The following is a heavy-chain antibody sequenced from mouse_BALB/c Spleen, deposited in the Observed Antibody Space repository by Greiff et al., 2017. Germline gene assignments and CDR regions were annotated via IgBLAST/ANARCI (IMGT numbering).Heavy chain of an antibody. D-gene: IGHD2-3*01. CDR3: ARQGYDGYYVRGGFAY. Sequence: EVMLVESGGGLVKPGGSLKLSCAASGFTFSSYAMSWVRQTPEKRLEWVATISSGGSYTYYPDSVKGRFTISRDNAKNTLYLQMSSLRSEDTAMYYCARQGYDGYYVRGGFAYWGQGTLVTVSA. CDR1: GFTFSSYA. V-gene: IGHV5-9-3*01. J-gene: IGHJ3*01. CDR2: ISSGGSYT.